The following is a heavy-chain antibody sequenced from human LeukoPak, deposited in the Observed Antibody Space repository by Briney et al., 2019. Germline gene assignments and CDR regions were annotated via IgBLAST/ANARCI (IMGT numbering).Heavy chain of an antibody. CDR2: ISYDGSNK. CDR3: AREKDSGLLWFGESFDY. CDR1: GFTFSSYG. J-gene: IGHJ4*02. D-gene: IGHD3-10*01. V-gene: IGHV3-30*03. Sequence: GGSLRLSCAASGFTFSSYGMHWVRQAPGKGLEWVAVISYDGSNKYYADSVKGRFTISRDNSKSTLYLQMNSLRVEDTAVYYCAREKDSGLLWFGESFDYWGQGTLVTVSS.